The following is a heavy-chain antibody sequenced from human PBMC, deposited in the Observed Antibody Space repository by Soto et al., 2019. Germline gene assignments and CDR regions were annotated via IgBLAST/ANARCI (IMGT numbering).Heavy chain of an antibody. J-gene: IGHJ6*02. CDR3: ARHGPLGSGIAAAGSQSYYYYYGMDV. D-gene: IGHD6-13*01. V-gene: IGHV4-39*01. Sequence: SETLSLTCTVSGGSISSSSYYWGWIRQPPGKGLEWIGSIYDSGSTYYNPSLKSRVTISVDTSKNQFSLKLSSVTAADTAVYYCARHGPLGSGIAAAGSQSYYYYYGMDVWGQGTTVTVSS. CDR1: GGSISSSSYY. CDR2: IYDSGST.